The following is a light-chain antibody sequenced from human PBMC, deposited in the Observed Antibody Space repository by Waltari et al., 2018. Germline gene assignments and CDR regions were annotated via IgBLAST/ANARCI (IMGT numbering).Light chain of an antibody. CDR1: RSKSGNNP. CDR3: AAWDDSLNVWV. V-gene: IGLV1-44*01. CDR2: KTV. Sequence: QSVLTQPPSASGTPGPRVTISCSGSRSKSGNNPVNCYRQLPGMAPQLLIYKTVQRPSGVPDRFSASKSGTSASLAISGLQSEDEADYYCAAWDDSLNVWVFGGGTKLTVL. J-gene: IGLJ3*02.